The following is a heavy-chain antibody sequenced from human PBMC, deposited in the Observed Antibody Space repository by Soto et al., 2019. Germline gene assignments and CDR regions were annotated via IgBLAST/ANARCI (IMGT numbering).Heavy chain of an antibody. CDR3: ARVASGSFPGRPFDY. CDR1: GYTFTSYG. J-gene: IGHJ4*02. V-gene: IGHV1-18*04. CDR2: ISAYNGNT. Sequence: ASVKVSCKASGYTFTSYGISWVRQAPGQGLEWMGWISAYNGNTNYAQKLQGRDTMTTDTSTSTAYMELRSLRSDDTAVYYCARVASGSFPGRPFDYWGQGTLVTVSS. D-gene: IGHD1-26*01.